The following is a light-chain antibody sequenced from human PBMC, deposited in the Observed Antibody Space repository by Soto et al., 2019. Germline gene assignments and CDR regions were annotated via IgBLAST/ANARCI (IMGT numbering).Light chain of an antibody. V-gene: IGKV4-1*01. CDR2: WAS. CDR3: QQYYSTPFS. J-gene: IGKJ4*01. Sequence: DIVMTQSPDSLAVSLGERATINCKSSQSVLYSSNNKNYLAWYQQKPGQPPKLLIYWASTREFGVPDRFSGSGSGTDSTLTISSLQAEDVAVYYCQQYYSTPFSFGGGTKVEIK. CDR1: QSVLYSSNNKNY.